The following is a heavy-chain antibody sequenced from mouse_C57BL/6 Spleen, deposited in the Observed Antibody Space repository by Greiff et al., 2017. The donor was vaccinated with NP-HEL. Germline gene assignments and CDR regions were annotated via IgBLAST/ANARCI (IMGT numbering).Heavy chain of an antibody. Sequence: EVMLVESGGDLVKPGGSLKLSCAASGFTFSSYGMSWVRQTPDKRLEWVATISSGGSYTYYPDSVKGRFTISRDNAKNTLYLQMSSLKSEDTAMYYCAREVGYGDGYYDWYFDVLGTGTTVTVSS. CDR1: GFTFSSYG. CDR3: AREVGYGDGYYDWYFDV. CDR2: ISSGGSYT. V-gene: IGHV5-6*01. J-gene: IGHJ1*03. D-gene: IGHD2-3*01.